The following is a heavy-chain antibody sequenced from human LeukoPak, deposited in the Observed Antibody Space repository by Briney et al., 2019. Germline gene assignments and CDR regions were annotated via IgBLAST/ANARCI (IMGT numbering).Heavy chain of an antibody. CDR2: ISAYNGNT. Sequence: ASVKVSCKASGYTFTSYGISWVRQAPGQGLEWMGWISAYNGNTNYAQKLQGRVAMTTDTSTSTAYMELRSLRSDDTAVYYCARDAGSGSPNEEYWYFDLWGRGTLVTVSS. D-gene: IGHD3-10*01. CDR3: ARDAGSGSPNEEYWYFDL. J-gene: IGHJ2*01. V-gene: IGHV1-18*01. CDR1: GYTFTSYG.